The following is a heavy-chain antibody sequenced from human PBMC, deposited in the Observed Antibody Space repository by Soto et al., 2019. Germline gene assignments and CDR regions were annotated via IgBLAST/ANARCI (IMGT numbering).Heavy chain of an antibody. Sequence: PSETLSLTCTVSGDSISSGDYYWSWIRQPPGKGLEWIGYIYYSGSTYYNPSLKSRVTISVDTSKNQFSLKLSSVTAADTAVYHCARSFGVAAAGPFDYWGQGTLVTVSS. CDR1: GDSISSGDYY. CDR3: ARSFGVAAAGPFDY. CDR2: IYYSGST. J-gene: IGHJ4*02. V-gene: IGHV4-30-4*01. D-gene: IGHD6-13*01.